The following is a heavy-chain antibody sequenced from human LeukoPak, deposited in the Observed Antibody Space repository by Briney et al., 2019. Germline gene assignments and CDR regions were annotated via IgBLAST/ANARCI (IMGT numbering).Heavy chain of an antibody. CDR3: ATDSSGYYYFDY. CDR1: GYTFTGYY. D-gene: IGHD3-22*01. V-gene: IGHV1-2*02. J-gene: IGHJ4*02. Sequence: GASVKVSCKASGYTFTGYYMHWVRQAPGQGLEWMGWINPNSGGTNYAQRFQGRVTMTRDTSISTAYMELSRLRSDDTAVYYCATDSSGYYYFDYWGQGTLVTVSS. CDR2: INPNSGGT.